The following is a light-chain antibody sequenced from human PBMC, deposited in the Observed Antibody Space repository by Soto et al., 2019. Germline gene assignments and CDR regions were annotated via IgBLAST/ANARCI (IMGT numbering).Light chain of an antibody. CDR3: QQYKHWPYT. CDR1: QSVDSN. J-gene: IGKJ2*01. Sequence: EIVMTQSPATLSVSPGDRATLSCRASQSVDSNLAWYQQKPGQAPRLLIYGASTRATGFPARFSGSGSGTEFTLTISSLQSEDFAVYYCQQYKHWPYTFGQGTKLEIK. V-gene: IGKV3-15*01. CDR2: GAS.